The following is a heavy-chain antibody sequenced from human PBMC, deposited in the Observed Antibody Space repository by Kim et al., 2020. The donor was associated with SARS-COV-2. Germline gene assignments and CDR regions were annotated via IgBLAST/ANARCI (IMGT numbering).Heavy chain of an antibody. V-gene: IGHV1-69*01. Sequence: QKFQGRGTITADESTSTAYMELSSLRSEDTAVYYCARRRAGDYGDYSLDYWGQGTLVTVSS. CDR3: ARRRAGDYGDYSLDY. J-gene: IGHJ4*02. D-gene: IGHD4-17*01.